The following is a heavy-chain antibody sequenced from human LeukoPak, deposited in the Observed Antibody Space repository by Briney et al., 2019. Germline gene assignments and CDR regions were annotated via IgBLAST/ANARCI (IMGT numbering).Heavy chain of an antibody. CDR2: IYYSGST. CDR3: ARFTVAVVGERGWFDP. J-gene: IGHJ5*02. D-gene: IGHD6-19*01. CDR1: GGSISSSSYY. Sequence: SETLPLTCTVSGGSISSSSYYWGWIRQPPGKGLEWIGSIYYSGSTYYNPSLKSRVTISVDTSKNQFSLKLSSVTAADTAVYYCARFTVAVVGERGWFDPWGQGTLVTVSS. V-gene: IGHV4-39*01.